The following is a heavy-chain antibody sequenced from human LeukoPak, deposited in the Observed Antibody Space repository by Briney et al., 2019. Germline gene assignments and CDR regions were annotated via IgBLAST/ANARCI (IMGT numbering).Heavy chain of an antibody. Sequence: SETLSLTCAVYGGSFSGYYWSWIRQPPGKGLEWIGEINHSGSTNYNPSLKSRVTISVDTSKNQFSLKLSSVAAADTAVYYCARETNDYDSSGYYYGYYFDYWGQGTLVTVSS. V-gene: IGHV4-34*01. CDR3: ARETNDYDSSGYYYGYYFDY. D-gene: IGHD3-22*01. CDR2: INHSGST. CDR1: GGSFSGYY. J-gene: IGHJ4*02.